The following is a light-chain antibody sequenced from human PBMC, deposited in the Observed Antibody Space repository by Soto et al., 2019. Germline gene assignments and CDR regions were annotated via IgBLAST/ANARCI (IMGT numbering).Light chain of an antibody. CDR3: QHYNSYSS. J-gene: IGKJ3*01. CDR2: KAS. V-gene: IGKV1-5*03. Sequence: DIPMTQSPPTLSASVGDRVTITCRASQSISSRLAWYQQKPGRAPKLLIYKASSLESGVPSRFSGSGSGTEFTLTISSLQPDDFATYYCQHYNSYSSFGPGTKVDIK. CDR1: QSISSR.